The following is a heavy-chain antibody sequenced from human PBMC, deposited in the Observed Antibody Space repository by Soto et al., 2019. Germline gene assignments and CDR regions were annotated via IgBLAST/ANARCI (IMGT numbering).Heavy chain of an antibody. CDR3: ARIDRLDGYSGYDYSYPFDY. D-gene: IGHD5-12*01. V-gene: IGHV1-46*01. CDR1: GYTFTSYY. CDR2: INPSGGST. J-gene: IGHJ4*02. Sequence: GASVKVACKASGYTFTSYYMHWVRQAPGQGLEWMGIINPSGGSTSYAQKFQGRVTMTRDTSTSTVYMELSSLRSEDTAVYYCARIDRLDGYSGYDYSYPFDYWGQGTLVTVSS.